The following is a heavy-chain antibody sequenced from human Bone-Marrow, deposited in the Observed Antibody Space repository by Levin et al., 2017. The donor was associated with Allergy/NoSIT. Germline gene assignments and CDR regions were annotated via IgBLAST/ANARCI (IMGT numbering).Heavy chain of an antibody. CDR1: GFTFGDYA. CDR3: TSRLMVGADY. J-gene: IGHJ4*02. D-gene: IGHD2-8*01. CDR2: IRSKAYGGTP. Sequence: PGGSLRLSCTASGFTFGDYAINWFRQAPGKGLEWVGFIRSKAYGGTPEYAASVKGRFTISRDDSKSLAYLQMNSLKTEDTAVYYCTSRLMVGADYWGQGALVTVSS. V-gene: IGHV3-49*03.